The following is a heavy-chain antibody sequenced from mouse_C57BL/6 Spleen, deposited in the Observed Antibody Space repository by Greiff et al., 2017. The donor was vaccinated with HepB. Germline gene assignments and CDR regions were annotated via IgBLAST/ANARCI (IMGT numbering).Heavy chain of an antibody. CDR1: GYTFTDYY. CDR3: AKEELLYYFDY. Sequence: VQLVESGAELVRPGASVKLSCKASGYTFTDYYINWVKQRPGQGLEWIARIYPGSGNTYYNEKFKGKATLTAEKSSSTAYMQLSSLTSEDSAVYFCAKEELLYYFDYWGQGTTLTVSS. J-gene: IGHJ2*01. V-gene: IGHV1-76*01. CDR2: IYPGSGNT.